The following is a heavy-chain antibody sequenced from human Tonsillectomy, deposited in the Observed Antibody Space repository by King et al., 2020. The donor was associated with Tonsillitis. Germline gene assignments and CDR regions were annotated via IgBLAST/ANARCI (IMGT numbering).Heavy chain of an antibody. D-gene: IGHD3-22*01. CDR3: ARDRYYYDSSGYFDAFDI. Sequence: QLQESGPGLVKPSETLSLTCTVSGGSISSSSYYWGWIRQPPGKGLEWIGGIYYSGSTYYNPSLKSRVTISVDTSKNQFSLKLSSVTAADTAVYYCARDRYYYDSSGYFDAFDIWGQGTMVTVSS. CDR2: IYYSGST. CDR1: GGSISSSSYY. V-gene: IGHV4-39*02. J-gene: IGHJ3*02.